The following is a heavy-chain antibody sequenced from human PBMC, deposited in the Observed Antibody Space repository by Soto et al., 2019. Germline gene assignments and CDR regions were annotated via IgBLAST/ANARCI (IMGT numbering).Heavy chain of an antibody. CDR3: ARMASSGSLNWFDP. V-gene: IGHV1-8*01. D-gene: IGHD3-10*01. CDR2: MNPGSGNT. Sequence: GASVKVSCKASGYTFTKYEINCVLQATLQWRDWMGWMNPGSGNTGYAHKFQGRVTMTRNISISTSYMELSRLGSDDTAIYYCARMASSGSLNWFDPWGQGTLVTVSS. J-gene: IGHJ5*02. CDR1: GYTFTKYE.